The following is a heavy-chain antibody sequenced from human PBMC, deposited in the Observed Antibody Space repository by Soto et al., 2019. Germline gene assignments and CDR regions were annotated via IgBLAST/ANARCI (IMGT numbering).Heavy chain of an antibody. Sequence: PRESLTIACQASGYTFTIYWIGWVRQMPGKVLEWMGLIYPSDSDTRYSPSFQGQVIISADQSINTAYLQWDSLKASDPAIYYCARPANTVADHFDLWGQGTPVTVSS. D-gene: IGHD4-17*01. J-gene: IGHJ4*02. CDR2: IYPSDSDT. CDR1: GYTFTIYW. CDR3: ARPANTVADHFDL. V-gene: IGHV5-51*01.